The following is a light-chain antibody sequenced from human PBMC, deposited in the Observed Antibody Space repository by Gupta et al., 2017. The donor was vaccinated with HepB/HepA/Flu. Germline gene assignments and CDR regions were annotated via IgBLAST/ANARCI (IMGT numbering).Light chain of an antibody. V-gene: IGLV2-14*03. CDR2: DVS. J-gene: IGLJ2*01. Sequence: QSALTQPASGSGSPGQAMTISCTGNSSDIGRYNYVSWYQQRPGKAPKFLIYDVSKRPSGVSNRFSGSKSGNTASLTISGLQAEDEADYYCTSYTSSSTLIVFGGGTKLTVL. CDR1: SSDIGRYNY. CDR3: TSYTSSSTLIV.